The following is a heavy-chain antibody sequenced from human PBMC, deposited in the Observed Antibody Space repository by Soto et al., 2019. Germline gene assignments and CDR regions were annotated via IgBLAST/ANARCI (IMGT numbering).Heavy chain of an antibody. Sequence: QVQLQESGPGLVKPSETLSLTCTVSGGSISGYYWSWIRQAPGKGLEWIGYIYYSGTTNYDTSLKSRVTMSVDTSKNQFSLKLRSVTTADTAVYYCARLTGGTYLSFYYYIGVWGKGTTVTVSS. J-gene: IGHJ6*03. D-gene: IGHD2-8*02. V-gene: IGHV4-59*01. CDR1: GGSISGYY. CDR3: ARLTGGTYLSFYYYIGV. CDR2: IYYSGTT.